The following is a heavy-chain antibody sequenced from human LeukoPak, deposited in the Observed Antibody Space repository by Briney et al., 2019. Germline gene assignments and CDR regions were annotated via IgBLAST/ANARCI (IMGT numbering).Heavy chain of an antibody. V-gene: IGHV1-8*02. Sequence: VASVKVSCKASGGTFSSYAINWVRQATGQGLEWMGWMNPNSGNTGYAQKFQGRVTMTRNTSISTAYMELSSLRSEDTAVYYCARARDWDIDYWGQGTLVTVSS. D-gene: IGHD3/OR15-3a*01. J-gene: IGHJ4*02. CDR1: GGTFSSYA. CDR3: ARARDWDIDY. CDR2: MNPNSGNT.